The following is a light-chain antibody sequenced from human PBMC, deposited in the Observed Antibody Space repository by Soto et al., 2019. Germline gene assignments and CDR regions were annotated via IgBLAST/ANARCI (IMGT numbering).Light chain of an antibody. CDR3: CSYAGSYTYG. J-gene: IGLJ1*01. Sequence: QSVRTQPRSVSGSPGQAVTISCTGTSRDIGGDNYVSWYQQHPGKAPKLMIYDVSKGPSGVPDRVSGSKSGNTASLTISGLQAEDEADYYCCSYAGSYTYGFGTGTKLAVL. V-gene: IGLV2-11*01. CDR1: SRDIGGDNY. CDR2: DVS.